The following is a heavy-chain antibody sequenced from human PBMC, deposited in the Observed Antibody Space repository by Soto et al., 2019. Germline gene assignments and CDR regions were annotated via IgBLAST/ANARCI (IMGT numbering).Heavy chain of an antibody. V-gene: IGHV4-4*02. J-gene: IGHJ4*02. CDR1: GGSISSSNW. Sequence: QVQLQESGPGLVKPSGTLSLTCAVSGGSISSSNWWSWVRQPPGKGLEWIGEIYHSGSTNYNPSLKSRVTRSVDEAKNQFALKLSSVTAADTAVNYCASEGGYYSSTSCHAADYWGQGTLDTVSS. CDR2: IYHSGST. D-gene: IGHD2-2*01. CDR3: ASEGGYYSSTSCHAADY.